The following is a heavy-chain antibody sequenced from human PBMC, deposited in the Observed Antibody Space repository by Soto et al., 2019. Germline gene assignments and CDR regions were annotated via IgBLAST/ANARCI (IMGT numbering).Heavy chain of an antibody. CDR1: GGSISSGGYY. Sequence: SETLSLTCIVSGGSISSGGYYWSWIRQHPGKGLEWIGYIYYSGSTYYNPSLKSRVTISVDTSKNQFSLKLSSVTAADTAVYYCARDERRYYYYMDVWGKGTTVS. CDR3: ARDERRYYYYMDV. D-gene: IGHD6-25*01. J-gene: IGHJ6*03. CDR2: IYYSGST. V-gene: IGHV4-31*03.